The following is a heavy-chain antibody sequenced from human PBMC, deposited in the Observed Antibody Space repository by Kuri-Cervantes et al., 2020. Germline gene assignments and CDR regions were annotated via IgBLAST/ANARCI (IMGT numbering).Heavy chain of an antibody. CDR2: IYYSGST. Sequence: SETLSLTCTVSGGSVSSGSYYWSWIRQPPGKGLEWIGYIYYSGSTNYNPSLKSRVTISVDTSKNQFSLKLSSVTAADTAVYYCARVRNIAAAGFDPWGQGTLVTVSS. CDR1: GGSVSSGSYY. J-gene: IGHJ5*02. V-gene: IGHV4-61*01. D-gene: IGHD6-13*01. CDR3: ARVRNIAAAGFDP.